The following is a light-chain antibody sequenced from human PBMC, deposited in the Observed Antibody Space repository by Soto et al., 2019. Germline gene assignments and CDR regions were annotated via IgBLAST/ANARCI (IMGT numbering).Light chain of an antibody. CDR2: DVT. CDR3: CSYAGSNTHVV. Sequence: QSVLTQPRSVSGSPGQSVTISCTGTSSDVGAYNCVSWYQQHPGKAPRLMIYDVTKRPPGVPDRFSGSKSGSTASLTISGLQAEDEADYYCCSYAGSNTHVVFGGGTKVTVL. CDR1: SSDVGAYNC. V-gene: IGLV2-11*01. J-gene: IGLJ2*01.